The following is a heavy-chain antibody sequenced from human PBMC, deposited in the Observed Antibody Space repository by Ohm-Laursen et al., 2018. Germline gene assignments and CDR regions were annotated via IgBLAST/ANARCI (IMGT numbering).Heavy chain of an antibody. V-gene: IGHV1-2*02. J-gene: IGHJ4*02. Sequence: ASVKVSCKASGYTFTGYYLHWVRQAPGQGLEWMGWINPNSGGANYAQKFQGRVTMTTDTSINTAYMELMSLRSDDTAVYYCARDWVNSGPNYFDYWGQGTLVTVSS. CDR3: ARDWVNSGPNYFDY. D-gene: IGHD6-19*01. CDR2: INPNSGGA. CDR1: GYTFTGYY.